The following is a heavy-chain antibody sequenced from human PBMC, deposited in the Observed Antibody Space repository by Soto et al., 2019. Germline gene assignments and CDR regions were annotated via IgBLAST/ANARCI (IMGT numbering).Heavy chain of an antibody. V-gene: IGHV3-30*03. CDR3: ARIELGGRFDSNNYTRPGAFAI. CDR1: GFSFSNYA. Sequence: QVQLVASGGGVVQPGGSLRLSCAVSGFSFSNYAMHWVRQAPGKGLEWLTVISFDASRKSYADSVKGRFIISRINSKSLMYLQMNRLRTTRTAVYYCARIELGGRFDSNNYTRPGAFAIWCQGPMVTVSS. CDR2: ISFDASRK. J-gene: IGHJ3*02. D-gene: IGHD3-9*01.